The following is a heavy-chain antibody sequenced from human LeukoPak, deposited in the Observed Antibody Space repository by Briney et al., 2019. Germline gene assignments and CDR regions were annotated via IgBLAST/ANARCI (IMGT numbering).Heavy chain of an antibody. CDR1: GYSFTSYW. CDR3: ARPYYYDSSGYYSGVFDY. CDR2: IYPGDSDT. J-gene: IGHJ4*02. Sequence: GESLKISCKGSGYSFTSYWIGWVRQMPGKGLEWMGIIYPGDSDTRYSPSFQGQVTISADKSISTAYLQWSSLKASDTAMYYCARPYYYDSSGYYSGVFDYWGQGTLVTVSS. D-gene: IGHD3-22*01. V-gene: IGHV5-51*01.